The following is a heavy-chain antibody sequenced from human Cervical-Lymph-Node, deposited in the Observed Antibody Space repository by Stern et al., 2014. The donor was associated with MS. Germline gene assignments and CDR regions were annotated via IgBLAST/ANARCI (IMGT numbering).Heavy chain of an antibody. J-gene: IGHJ4*02. CDR3: ARRGSYGDYVSDYLDY. D-gene: IGHD4-17*01. CDR2: INPTGGST. Sequence: VQLVESGAEVKKPGASVKVSCKASGYTFTTYYMHWVRQAPGQGLEWMGIINPTGGSTFYAQKFQGRVAMTRDTSTSTVYMELSSLRSEDTAVYYCARRGSYGDYVSDYLDYWGQGTLVSVSS. CDR1: GYTFTTYY. V-gene: IGHV1-46*03.